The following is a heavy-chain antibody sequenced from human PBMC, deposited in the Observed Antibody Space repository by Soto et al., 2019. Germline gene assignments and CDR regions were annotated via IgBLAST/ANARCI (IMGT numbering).Heavy chain of an antibody. CDR3: AKKGYSGSYCDY. J-gene: IGHJ4*02. D-gene: IGHD1-26*01. CDR1: GFTFRSYD. Sequence: EVQLLESGGGLVQPGGSLRLSCAASGFTFRSYDMTWVRQAPGKGLEWVSSISGGGVSIYYADSVKGRFTISRDNSKNTLYLQMNSLRAEDTAVYYCAKKGYSGSYCDYWGQGTLVTVSS. CDR2: ISGGGVSI. V-gene: IGHV3-23*01.